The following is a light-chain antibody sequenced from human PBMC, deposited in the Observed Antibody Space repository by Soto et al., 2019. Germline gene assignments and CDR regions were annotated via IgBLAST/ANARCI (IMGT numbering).Light chain of an antibody. V-gene: IGKV1-12*01. CDR1: HGISSW. Sequence: DSQMTQSPSSVSASIGDRVTITCRASHGISSWLAWYQQKPGKAPKLLISAASSLQSGVPSRFRGSESGTDFTLTIRSLQPEDFATYYWPQANGMPWTFGQWTKVEIK. CDR2: AAS. J-gene: IGKJ1*01. CDR3: PQANGMPWT.